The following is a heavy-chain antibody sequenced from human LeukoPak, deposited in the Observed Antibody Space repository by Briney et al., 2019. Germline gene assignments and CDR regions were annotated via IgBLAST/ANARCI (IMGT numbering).Heavy chain of an antibody. CDR1: GFTFSSYG. CDR3: AKDRGPYYDSSGYYDY. Sequence: TGGTLRLSCAASGFTFSSYGMSWVRQALGKGLEWVSAISGSGGSTYYADSVKGRFTISRDNSKNTLYLQMNSLRAEDTAVYYCAKDRGPYYDSSGYYDYWGQGTLVTVSS. D-gene: IGHD3-22*01. J-gene: IGHJ4*02. V-gene: IGHV3-23*01. CDR2: ISGSGGST.